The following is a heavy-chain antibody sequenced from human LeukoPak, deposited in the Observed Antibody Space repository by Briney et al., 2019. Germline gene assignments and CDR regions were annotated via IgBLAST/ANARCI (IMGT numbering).Heavy chain of an antibody. CDR2: MNNSGST. D-gene: IGHD6-13*01. CDR1: GGSFSGYY. V-gene: IGHV4-34*01. Sequence: SETLSLTCAVYGGSFSGYYWSWIRQPPGKGLEWIGEMNNSGSTNYNPSLKSRVTISVDTSKNQFSLKLSSVTAADTAVYYCARRSPGIAAAGTRPGIDYWGQGTLVTVSS. J-gene: IGHJ4*02. CDR3: ARRSPGIAAAGTRPGIDY.